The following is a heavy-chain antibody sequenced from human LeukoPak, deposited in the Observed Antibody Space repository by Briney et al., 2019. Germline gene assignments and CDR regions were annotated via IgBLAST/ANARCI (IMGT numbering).Heavy chain of an antibody. V-gene: IGHV1-69*13. CDR1: GGTFSSYA. Sequence: SVKVSCKASGGTFSSYAISWVRQAPGQGLEWMGGIIPIFGTANYAQKFQGRVTITADESTSTAYMELSSLRSEDTAVYYCARDWAELHRFDYWGQGTLVTVSS. J-gene: IGHJ4*02. D-gene: IGHD1-26*01. CDR3: ARDWAELHRFDY. CDR2: IIPIFGTA.